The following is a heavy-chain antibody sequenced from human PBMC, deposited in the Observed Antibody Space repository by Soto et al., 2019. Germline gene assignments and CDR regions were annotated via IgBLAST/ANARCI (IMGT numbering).Heavy chain of an antibody. CDR2: IIPLFRTA. Sequence: QVQLEQSGAEVKQPGSSVRVSCKTSGGTFSTYAINWVRQAPGQGLEWMGAIIPLFRTADYSQKFQGRVTITADESTSTAYMELSSLRSDDTAVYFCARPKGTYSSGYYYFDFWGQGTLVIVSS. V-gene: IGHV1-69*01. CDR3: ARPKGTYSSGYYYFDF. D-gene: IGHD6-19*01. J-gene: IGHJ4*02. CDR1: GGTFSTYA.